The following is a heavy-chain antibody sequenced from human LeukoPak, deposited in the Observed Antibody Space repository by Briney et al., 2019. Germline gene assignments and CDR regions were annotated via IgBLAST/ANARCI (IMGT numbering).Heavy chain of an antibody. CDR1: GFTFSNYA. CDR3: AKDEVGRYCSSTSCYSRFDY. J-gene: IGHJ4*02. CDR2: ISFAGNGE. V-gene: IGHV3-30*18. Sequence: GGSLRLSCAASGFTFSNYAMHWVRQAPGKGLEWVAVISFAGNGEFYADSVKGRFTISRDNSKNTLYLQMNGLRPEDTAMYYCAKDEVGRYCSSTSCYSRFDYWGQGTLVTVSS. D-gene: IGHD2-2*02.